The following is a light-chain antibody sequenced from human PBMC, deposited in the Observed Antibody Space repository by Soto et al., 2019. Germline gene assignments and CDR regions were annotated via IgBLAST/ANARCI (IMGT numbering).Light chain of an antibody. CDR2: GAS. CDR1: QSVPSKY. Sequence: EIVLTQSPGTLSLSPGERATLSCRTSQSVPSKYLAWYQQNPGHAPKLLIYGASNRATGIPDKFSGSGSGTDFTLTISRLEPEDFAVYYCQQYGSSPKTFGQGTKVDIK. V-gene: IGKV3-20*01. CDR3: QQYGSSPKT. J-gene: IGKJ1*01.